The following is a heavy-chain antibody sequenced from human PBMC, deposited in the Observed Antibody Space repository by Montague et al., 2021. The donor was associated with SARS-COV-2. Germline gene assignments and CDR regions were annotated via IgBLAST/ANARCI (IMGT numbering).Heavy chain of an antibody. CDR1: GGSFSNYY. J-gene: IGHJ5*02. D-gene: IGHD3-9*01. V-gene: IGHV4-34*01. CDR3: TRGRAISTLFVPHQRWFDP. CDR2: IHHSGGT. Sequence: SETLSLTCAVYGGSFSNYYRSWIRQPPGEGLQWIGEIHHSGGTNYNPSLKSRVTISVDTSKNQLSLKLSSVTAADTAVYYCTRGRAISTLFVPHQRWFDPWGQGTLVTVSS.